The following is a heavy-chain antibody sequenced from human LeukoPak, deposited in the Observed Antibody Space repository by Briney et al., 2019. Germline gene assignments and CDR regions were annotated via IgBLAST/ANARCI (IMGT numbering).Heavy chain of an antibody. Sequence: PSETLSLTCTVSGGSISSHYWSWIRQPPGKGLKWIGYMYYSGSTKYNSSLKSRVTISVDTSKNQFSLKLSSVTAADTAVYYCARNGAVDWDAEYAFDIWGQGTWVTVSS. CDR3: ARNGAVDWDAEYAFDI. V-gene: IGHV4-59*11. CDR2: MYYSGST. J-gene: IGHJ3*02. D-gene: IGHD3/OR15-3a*01. CDR1: GGSISSHY.